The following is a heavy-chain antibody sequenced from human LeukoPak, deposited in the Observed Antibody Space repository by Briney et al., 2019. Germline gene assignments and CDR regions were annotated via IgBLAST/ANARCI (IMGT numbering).Heavy chain of an antibody. J-gene: IGHJ5*01. CDR1: GFTFCSSA. CDR2: ISVSDGST. Sequence: GGSLRLSCAASGFTFCSSAIAWVRRAPGEGLQWVSSISVSDGSTHYADSVKGRFTISRDNSKNTLFLQMNFLRAEDTAEYFCAKVLGYVAPFDSWGQGTVVTVSS. CDR3: AKVLGYVAPFDS. D-gene: IGHD2-15*01. V-gene: IGHV3-23*01.